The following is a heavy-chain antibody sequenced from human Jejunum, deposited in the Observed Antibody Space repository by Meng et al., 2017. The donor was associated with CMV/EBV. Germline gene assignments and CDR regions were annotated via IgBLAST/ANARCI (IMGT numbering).Heavy chain of an antibody. CDR1: SSY. Sequence: SSYWGWIRQPPGKGLEWIGSVYFSGVTYYNPSLKSRVTISVDKSKNQFSLKLTSVTAADTAVYYCARGGYCSSTSCYSGNAFDIWGQGTMVTVSS. J-gene: IGHJ3*02. CDR2: VYFSGVT. CDR3: ARGGYCSSTSCYSGNAFDI. V-gene: IGHV4-39*07. D-gene: IGHD2-2*02.